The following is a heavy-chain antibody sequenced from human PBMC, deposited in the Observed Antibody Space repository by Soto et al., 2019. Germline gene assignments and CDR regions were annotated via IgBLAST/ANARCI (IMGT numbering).Heavy chain of an antibody. Sequence: PGGSLRLSCIASGFTLSTYSMTWVRQAPGKGLEWLSYISKSSTTINYADSVKGRFTISRDNAKNSVYLEMSSLRDEDSAVYYCACDPPNFYYYGMDVWGQGTTVTVSS. CDR2: ISKSSTTI. V-gene: IGHV3-48*02. CDR3: ACDPPNFYYYGMDV. CDR1: GFTLSTYS. J-gene: IGHJ6*02.